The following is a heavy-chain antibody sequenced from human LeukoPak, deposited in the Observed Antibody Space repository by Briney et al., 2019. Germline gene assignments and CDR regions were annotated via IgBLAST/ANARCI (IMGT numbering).Heavy chain of an antibody. Sequence: SETLSLTCAVYGGSFSGYYWSWICQPPGKGLEWIGEINHSGSTNYNPSLKSRVTISVDTSKNQFSLKVSSVTAADTAVYYCARQHDCSGGSCHQFDYWGQGTLVTVSS. V-gene: IGHV4-34*01. CDR3: ARQHDCSGGSCHQFDY. D-gene: IGHD2-15*01. J-gene: IGHJ4*02. CDR1: GGSFSGYY. CDR2: INHSGST.